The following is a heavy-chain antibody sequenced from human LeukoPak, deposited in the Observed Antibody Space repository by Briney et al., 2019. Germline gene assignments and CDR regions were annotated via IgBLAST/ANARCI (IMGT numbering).Heavy chain of an antibody. J-gene: IGHJ4*02. D-gene: IGHD6-19*01. CDR3: ARMRREQWVASLNYFDY. CDR2: IYYSGST. Sequence: RPSETLSLTCTVSGGGSISSTTYYWGWVRQPPGKRLEWIGSIYYSGSTYYSPSFKGRVTLSLDTSKNQFSLDLNSVTASDTARYYCARMRREQWVASLNYFDYWGLGTLVTVSS. V-gene: IGHV4-39*01. CDR1: GGGSISSTTYY.